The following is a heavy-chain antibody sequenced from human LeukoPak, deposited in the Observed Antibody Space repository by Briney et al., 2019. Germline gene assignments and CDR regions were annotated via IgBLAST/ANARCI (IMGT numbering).Heavy chain of an antibody. CDR1: GYTFTSYA. J-gene: IGHJ4*02. CDR2: INAGNGNT. V-gene: IGHV1-3*01. Sequence: ASVKVSCKASGYTFTSYAMHWVRQAPGQRLEWMGWINAGNGNTKYSQKFQGRVTITRDTSASTAYMELSSLRSEDTAVYYCASEGGEGLAFDYWGQGTLVTVSS. CDR3: ASEGGEGLAFDY. D-gene: IGHD3-16*01.